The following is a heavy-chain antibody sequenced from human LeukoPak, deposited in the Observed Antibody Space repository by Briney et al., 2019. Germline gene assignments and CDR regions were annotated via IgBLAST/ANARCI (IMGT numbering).Heavy chain of an antibody. J-gene: IGHJ3*02. D-gene: IGHD6-19*01. V-gene: IGHV4-59*08. CDR2: IYYSGNT. CDR3: ARRKVMGIAMAGTGVWNAFDI. Sequence: PSETPSLTCTVSGGSITGYYWSWIRQPPGKGLEWIGYIYYSGNTNYNSSLKSRVTISADTSKNQFSLKLSTVTAADTAVYYCARRKVMGIAMAGTGVWNAFDIWGQGTMVTVSS. CDR1: GGSITGYY.